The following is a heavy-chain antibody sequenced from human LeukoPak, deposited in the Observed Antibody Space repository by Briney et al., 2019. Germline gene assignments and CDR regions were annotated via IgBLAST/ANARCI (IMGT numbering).Heavy chain of an antibody. V-gene: IGHV1-69*01. CDR1: GGTFSSYA. D-gene: IGHD2-2*01. Sequence: GSSVKVSCKASGGTFSSYAISWVRQAPGQGLEWMGGIIPIFGTANYAQKFQGRVTITADESTSTAYMELNSLRAEDTAVYYRAKVALVVVPAAIDYWGQGTLVTVSS. J-gene: IGHJ4*02. CDR2: IIPIFGTA. CDR3: AKVALVVVPAAIDY.